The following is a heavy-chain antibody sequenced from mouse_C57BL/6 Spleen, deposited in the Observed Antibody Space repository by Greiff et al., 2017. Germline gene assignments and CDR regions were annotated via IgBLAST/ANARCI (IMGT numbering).Heavy chain of an antibody. CDR3: ARSAGDGYYSWFAY. V-gene: IGHV1-82*01. Sequence: VQLQQSGPELVKPGASVKISCKASGYAFSSSWMNWVKQRPGKGLEWIGRIYPGDGDTNYNGKFKGKATLTADKSSSTAYMQLSSLTSEDSAVYFCARSAGDGYYSWFAYWGQGTLVTVSA. CDR2: IYPGDGDT. J-gene: IGHJ3*01. CDR1: GYAFSSSW. D-gene: IGHD2-3*01.